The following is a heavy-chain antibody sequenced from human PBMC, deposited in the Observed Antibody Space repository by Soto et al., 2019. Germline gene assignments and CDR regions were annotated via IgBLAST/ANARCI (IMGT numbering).Heavy chain of an antibody. Sequence: SETLSLTCTVSGGSISSYYWSWIRQPPGKGLEWIGYIYYSGSTNYNPSLKSRVTISVDTSKNQFSLKLSSVTAADTAVYYCARVTVTTFHYYYYMDVWGKGTTVTVSS. D-gene: IGHD4-17*01. V-gene: IGHV4-59*01. CDR2: IYYSGST. J-gene: IGHJ6*03. CDR3: ARVTVTTFHYYYYMDV. CDR1: GGSISSYY.